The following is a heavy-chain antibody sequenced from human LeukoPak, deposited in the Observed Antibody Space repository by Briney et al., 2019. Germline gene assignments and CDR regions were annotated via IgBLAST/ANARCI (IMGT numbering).Heavy chain of an antibody. CDR3: AGLDWYFAL. CDR2: ISYSGST. CDR1: GGSISSSRYY. Sequence: SETLSLTCTVSGGSISSSRYYWGWIRQPPGKGLDWIGSISYSGSTYYNSSFKSRLTISVDTSKNQFSLRLSSVTAADTAVYYCAGLDWYFALWGRGTLVTVSS. V-gene: IGHV4-39*01. J-gene: IGHJ2*01.